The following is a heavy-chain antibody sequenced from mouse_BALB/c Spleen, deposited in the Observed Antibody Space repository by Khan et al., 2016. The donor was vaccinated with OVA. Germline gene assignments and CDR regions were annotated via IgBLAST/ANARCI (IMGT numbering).Heavy chain of an antibody. J-gene: IGHJ3*01. Sequence: EVELVESGGDLVKPGGSLKLPCVASGFTFSSYSMSWVRQTPDKRLEWVASISSGGDYTYYPDSVKGRFTISRDNAKNTLYLQMSDLKSEDTAMYYCADHLTGSFAYWGQGTLVTVSA. V-gene: IGHV5-6*01. CDR1: GFTFSSYS. CDR3: ADHLTGSFAY. D-gene: IGHD4-1*01. CDR2: ISSGGDYT.